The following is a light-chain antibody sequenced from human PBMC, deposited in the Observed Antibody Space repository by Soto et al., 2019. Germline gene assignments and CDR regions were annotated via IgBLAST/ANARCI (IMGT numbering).Light chain of an antibody. CDR1: QSVSSN. Sequence: EIVMTQSPATLSVSPGERATLSCRASQSVSSNLAWYQQKPGQAPRLLIYGASTRATGIPARFSGSGSGTESTLTISSLQSEDFAVYYGQQYNNGWTFGQGTKVEIK. V-gene: IGKV3-15*01. CDR2: GAS. J-gene: IGKJ1*01. CDR3: QQYNNGWT.